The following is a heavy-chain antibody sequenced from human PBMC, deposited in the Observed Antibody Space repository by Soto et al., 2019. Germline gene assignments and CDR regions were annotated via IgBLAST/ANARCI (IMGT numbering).Heavy chain of an antibody. CDR2: IYYSGST. Sequence: SETLSLTCTVSGGSISRGDYYWSWIRQPPGKGLEWIGYIYYSGSTYYNPSLKSRVTISVDTSKNQFSLKLSSVTAADTAVYYCARASIAALIFDYWGQGTLVTVSS. V-gene: IGHV4-30-4*01. D-gene: IGHD6-6*01. J-gene: IGHJ4*02. CDR1: GGSISRGDYY. CDR3: ARASIAALIFDY.